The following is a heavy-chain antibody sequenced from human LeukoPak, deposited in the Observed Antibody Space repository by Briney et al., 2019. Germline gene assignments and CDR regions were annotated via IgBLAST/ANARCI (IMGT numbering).Heavy chain of an antibody. V-gene: IGHV3-9*01. CDR1: GFTFTDFA. D-gene: IGHD6-19*01. CDR3: AKDIAVAGIYYFDY. J-gene: IGHJ4*02. CDR2: VSWNGYSI. Sequence: PGRSLRLSCAASGFTFTDFAMHWVRQAPGKGLEWVSAVSWNGYSIGYADSVKGRFTISRDNVKKSLYLEMNSLRAEDTALYYCAKDIAVAGIYYFDYWGQGTLVTVSS.